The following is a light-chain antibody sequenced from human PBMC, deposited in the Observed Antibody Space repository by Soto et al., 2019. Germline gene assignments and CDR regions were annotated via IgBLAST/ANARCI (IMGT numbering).Light chain of an antibody. CDR2: DVS. Sequence: QSALTQPRSLSGSPGQSVTISCTGTSSDVGGYNYVSWYQQHPGKAPKLMIYDVSKRPSGVPDRFSGSKSGNTASLTISGLQAEDEADYYCCSYAGSYTPVVFGGGTKVTVL. CDR1: SSDVGGYNY. CDR3: CSYAGSYTPVV. V-gene: IGLV2-11*01. J-gene: IGLJ2*01.